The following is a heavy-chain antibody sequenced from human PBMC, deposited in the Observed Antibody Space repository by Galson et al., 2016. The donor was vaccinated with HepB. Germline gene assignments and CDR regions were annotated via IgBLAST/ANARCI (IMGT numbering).Heavy chain of an antibody. CDR3: ARDEDDPSYTIDF. CDR1: GFTFSTYA. D-gene: IGHD3-10*01. CDR2: ISYDGNKK. J-gene: IGHJ4*02. Sequence: SLRLSCAASGFTFSTYAMHWVRQAPGKGLEWVAVISYDGNKKYYAASVNGRFTIARDNSENTLYLQMHSLRAEDTAVYYCARDEDDPSYTIDFWGQGTLVGFSS. V-gene: IGHV3-30-3*01.